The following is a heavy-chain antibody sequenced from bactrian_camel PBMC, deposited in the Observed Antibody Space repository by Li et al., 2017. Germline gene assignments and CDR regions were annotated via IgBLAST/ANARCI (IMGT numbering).Heavy chain of an antibody. V-gene: IGHV3S53*01. J-gene: IGHJ4*01. D-gene: IGHD3*01. CDR1: QSTYRSIC. Sequence: HVQLVESGGGSVQAGGSLTLSCTASQSTYRSICMAWFRQAPGAKRETVATIDSNGVTKVADSVKVRFTASKDNDKKTWYLRMNNLKPEDTALYTCAAEDQAPWDMGWICNYNSWGQGTQVTVS. CDR2: IDSNGVT. CDR3: AAEDQAPWDMGWICNYNS.